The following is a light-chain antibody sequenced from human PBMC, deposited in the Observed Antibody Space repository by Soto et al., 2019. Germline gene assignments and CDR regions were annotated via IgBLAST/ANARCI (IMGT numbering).Light chain of an antibody. Sequence: QSVLTPARSVTGSPGQTATISCTGTNSDVGSYSYVSWYQKLPRNAPTRMIYDVSKRHSWVPDRFSGCKSGNTASLTSSRLQAEDEDDYYCCSYAGSYSSVFXTRTKGTV. CDR3: CSYAGSYSSV. J-gene: IGLJ1*01. CDR2: DVS. V-gene: IGLV2-11*01. CDR1: NSDVGSYSY.